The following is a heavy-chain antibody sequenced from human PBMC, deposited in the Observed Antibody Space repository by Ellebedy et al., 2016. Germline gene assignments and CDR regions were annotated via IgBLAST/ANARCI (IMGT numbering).Heavy chain of an antibody. CDR2: IVNSGRET. CDR3: TRDGREWSRDY. V-gene: IGHV3-21*04. Sequence: GESLKISXAASGFTFSVAGMTWVRQAPGKGLEWVATIVNSGRETYYPEPLKGRFTISRDNAMNSVYLHLYSLTVEDTAVYFCTRDGREWSRDYWGQGTLVTVSS. CDR1: GFTFSVAG. D-gene: IGHD3-3*01. J-gene: IGHJ4*02.